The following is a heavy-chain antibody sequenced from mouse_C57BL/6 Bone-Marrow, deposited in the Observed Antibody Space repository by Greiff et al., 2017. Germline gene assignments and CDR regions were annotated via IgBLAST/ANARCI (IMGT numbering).Heavy chain of an antibody. Sequence: QVQLQQSGAELVKPGASVKISCKASGYTFTDYYINWVKQRPGQSLAWIGTIGPGSGSTYSNEKFKGKATLTADKSSSTVYMQRSSLTSEDSAVYFCARSGAYWGQGTLVTVSA. CDR1: GYTFTDYY. J-gene: IGHJ3*01. CDR2: IGPGSGST. V-gene: IGHV1-77*01. D-gene: IGHD3-1*01. CDR3: ARSGAY.